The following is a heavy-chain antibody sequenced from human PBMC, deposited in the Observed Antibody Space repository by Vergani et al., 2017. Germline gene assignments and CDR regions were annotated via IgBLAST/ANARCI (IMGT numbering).Heavy chain of an antibody. D-gene: IGHD2-2*01. CDR3: ALAESSTSCINSVCITPETGSWFDP. CDR1: GYTFTYRY. Sequence: QMQLVQSGAEVKKTGSSVKVSCKASGYTFTYRYPHWVRQAPGQALEWMGWITPFNGNTNYAQKFQDRVTITRDRSMSTAYMELSSLRSEDTAMYYCALAESSTSCINSVCITPETGSWFDPWGQGTLVTVSS. V-gene: IGHV1-45*02. CDR2: ITPFNGNT. J-gene: IGHJ5*02.